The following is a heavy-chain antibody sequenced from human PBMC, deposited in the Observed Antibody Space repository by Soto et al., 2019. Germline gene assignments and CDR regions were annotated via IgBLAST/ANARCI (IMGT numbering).Heavy chain of an antibody. J-gene: IGHJ4*02. CDR2: ISGSGGST. CDR1: GFTFSSYA. V-gene: IGHV3-23*01. CDR3: AKDPSRITIFGVANYFDY. D-gene: IGHD3-3*01. Sequence: GGSLRLSCAASGFTFSSYAMSWVRQAPGKGLEWVSAISGSGGSTYYADSVKGRFTISRDNSKNTLYLQMSSLRAEDTAVYYCAKDPSRITIFGVANYFDYWGQGTLVTVSS.